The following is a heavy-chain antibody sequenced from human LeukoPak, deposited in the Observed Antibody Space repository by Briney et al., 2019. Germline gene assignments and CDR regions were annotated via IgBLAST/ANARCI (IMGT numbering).Heavy chain of an antibody. V-gene: IGHV4-61*02. CDR1: GGSISSGSYY. D-gene: IGHD5-12*01. CDR3: ARSSGHDFIVYYFDY. J-gene: IGHJ4*02. Sequence: SETLSLTCTVSGGSISSGSYYWSWIRQPAGKGLEWIGRIYTSGSTHYNPSLKSRVTISVDTSKNQFSLKLSSVTAADTAVYYCARSSGHDFIVYYFDYWGQGTLVTVSS. CDR2: IYTSGST.